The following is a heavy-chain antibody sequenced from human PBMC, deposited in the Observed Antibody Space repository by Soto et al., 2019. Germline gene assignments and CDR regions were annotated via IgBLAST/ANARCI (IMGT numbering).Heavy chain of an antibody. CDR3: ARSREYSGYDYIDY. J-gene: IGHJ4*02. V-gene: IGHV5-51*01. CDR1: GYSFTNYW. CDR2: IYPGDSDT. D-gene: IGHD5-12*01. Sequence: GESLKISCKGSGYSFTNYWIGWVRQMPGKGPEWMGIIYPGDSDTRYSPSFQGRVTMSADKSISTAYLQWSSLKASDTAMYYCARSREYSGYDYIDYRGQGTLVTVSS.